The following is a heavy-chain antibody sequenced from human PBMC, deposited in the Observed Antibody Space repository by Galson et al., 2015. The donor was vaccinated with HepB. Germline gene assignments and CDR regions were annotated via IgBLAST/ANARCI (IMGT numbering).Heavy chain of an antibody. D-gene: IGHD6-13*01. J-gene: IGHJ5*02. CDR2: ISSSSSYI. V-gene: IGHV3-21*01. CDR3: ARGIAAAGPGWFDP. CDR1: GFTLSSYS. Sequence: SLRLSCAASGFTLSSYSMNWVRQAPGKGLEWVSSISSSSSYIYYADSVKGRFTISRDNAKNSLYLQMNSLRAEDTAVYYCARGIAAAGPGWFDPWGQGTLVTVSS.